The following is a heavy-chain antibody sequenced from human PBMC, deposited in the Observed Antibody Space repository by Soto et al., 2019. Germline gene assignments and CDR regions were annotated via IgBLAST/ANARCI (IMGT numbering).Heavy chain of an antibody. CDR1: VGSISSGGYS. D-gene: IGHD3-16*01. V-gene: IGHV4-30-2*01. CDR3: ARARSLPGYYGMDV. CDR2: IYHSGST. Sequence: SETLSLTCAVSVGSISSGGYSWSWIRQPPGKGLEWIGYIYHSGSTYYNPSLKSRVTISVDRSKNQFSLKLSSVTAADTAVYYCARARSLPGYYGMDVWGQGTTVTVSS. J-gene: IGHJ6*02.